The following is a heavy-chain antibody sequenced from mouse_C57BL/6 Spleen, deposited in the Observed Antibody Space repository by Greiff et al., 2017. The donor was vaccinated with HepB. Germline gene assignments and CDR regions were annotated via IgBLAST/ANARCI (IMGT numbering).Heavy chain of an antibody. D-gene: IGHD4-1*01. J-gene: IGHJ1*03. CDR3: TRLTGTFYWYFDV. CDR2: ISSGGDYI. V-gene: IGHV5S21*01. Sequence: EVMLVESGEGLVKPGGSLKLSCAASGFTFSSYAMSWVRQTPEKRLEWVAYISSGGDYIYYADTVKGRFTISRDNARNTLYLQMSSLKSEDTAMYYCTRLTGTFYWYFDVWGTGTTVTVSS. CDR1: GFTFSSYA.